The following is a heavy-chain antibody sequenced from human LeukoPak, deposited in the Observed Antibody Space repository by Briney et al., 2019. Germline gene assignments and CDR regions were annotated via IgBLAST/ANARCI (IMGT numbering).Heavy chain of an antibody. CDR3: ARGLGVPPDY. V-gene: IGHV4-31*03. Sequence: SETLCLTCTVSGGSISSVGYYWSCIRQHPGKGLEWIGYIYYSRSTYYNPSLKSRVTISVDTSKNQFSLKLSSVTAADTAVYYCARGLGVPPDYWGQGTLVTVSS. J-gene: IGHJ4*02. D-gene: IGHD3-10*01. CDR2: IYYSRST. CDR1: GGSISSVGYY.